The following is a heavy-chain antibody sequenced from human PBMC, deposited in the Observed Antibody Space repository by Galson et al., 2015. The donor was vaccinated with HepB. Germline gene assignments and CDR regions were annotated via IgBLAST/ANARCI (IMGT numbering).Heavy chain of an antibody. CDR3: ASGSDYYDSSGYLY. CDR1: GYTFTSYG. V-gene: IGHV1-18*01. Sequence: SVKVSCKASGYTFTSYGISWVRQAPGQGLEWMGWISAYNGNTNYAQKLQGRVTMTTDKSTSTAYMELSSLRSEDTAVYYCASGSDYYDSSGYLYWGQGTLVTVSS. J-gene: IGHJ4*02. D-gene: IGHD3-22*01. CDR2: ISAYNGNT.